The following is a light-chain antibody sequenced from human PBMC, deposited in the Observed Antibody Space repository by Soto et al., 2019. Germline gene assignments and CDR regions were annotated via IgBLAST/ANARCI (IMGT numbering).Light chain of an antibody. CDR1: QSLSTNY. Sequence: EIVLTQSPGTLSLSPGERATLSCRASQSLSTNYLAWYQQKPGQAPRLLIYGASSRATDIPDRFSGSGSGTDFTLTISRLEPEDFAVYYCQQYGRSPFTFGPGTKVDIK. J-gene: IGKJ3*01. CDR2: GAS. V-gene: IGKV3-20*01. CDR3: QQYGRSPFT.